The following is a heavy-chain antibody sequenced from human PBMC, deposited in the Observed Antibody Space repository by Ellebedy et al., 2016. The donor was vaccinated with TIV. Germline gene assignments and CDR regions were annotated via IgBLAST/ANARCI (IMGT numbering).Heavy chain of an antibody. CDR2: IYASGDT. D-gene: IGHD6-19*01. CDR3: ATSPGYSSGWYDY. J-gene: IGHJ4*02. V-gene: IGHV4-4*07. Sequence: GSLRLXCNVSGASISGNYWSWIRQPAGKGLEWIGRIYASGDTNYNPSLMSRITISLDTSRNQFSLKVRSVTAADTALYYCATSPGYSSGWYDYWGQGTLVTVSS. CDR1: GASISGNY.